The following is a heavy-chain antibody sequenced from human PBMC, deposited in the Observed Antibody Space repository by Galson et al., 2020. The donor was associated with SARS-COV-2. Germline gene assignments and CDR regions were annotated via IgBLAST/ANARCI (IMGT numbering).Heavy chain of an antibody. CDR3: VKDNDRDCDGWFDP. CDR2: ISWNSGTR. CDR1: GFTFNEYG. V-gene: IGHV3-9*01. D-gene: IGHD2-21*02. J-gene: IGHJ5*02. Sequence: TGGSLRLSCAASGFTFNEYGMHWVRQRPGKGPEWVSGISWNSGTRVYADSVKGRFTISRDNAKNSLYLQMNSLRVEDTAFYYCVKDNDRDCDGWFDPWGQGTLVTVSS.